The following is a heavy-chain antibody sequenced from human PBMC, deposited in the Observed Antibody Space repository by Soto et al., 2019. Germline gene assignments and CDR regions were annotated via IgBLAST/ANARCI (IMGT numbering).Heavy chain of an antibody. CDR2: INHTGGT. V-gene: IGHV4-34*01. CDR1: GGSVNGYY. Sequence: PSETLSLTCAVYGGSVNGYYWNWIRHPPGKGLEWIGEINHTGGTHYNPSLKSRVTMSVDTSMNQFSLRLSSVTAAETAIYYCATRITVFGLLIPPFDPWGQGTQVTVSS. D-gene: IGHD3-3*01. J-gene: IGHJ5*02. CDR3: ATRITVFGLLIPPFDP.